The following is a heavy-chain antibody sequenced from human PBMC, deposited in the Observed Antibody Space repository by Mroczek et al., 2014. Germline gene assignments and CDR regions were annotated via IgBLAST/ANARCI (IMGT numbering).Heavy chain of an antibody. V-gene: IGHV4-39*01. CDR3: ARTGNWXLLLDY. D-gene: IGHD1-26*01. CDR1: GGSISSSSYY. J-gene: IGHJ4*02. CDR2: IYYSGST. Sequence: QVQLQESGPGLVKPSETLSLTCTVSGGSISSSSYYWGWIRQPPGKGLEWIGSIYYSGSTYYNPSLKSRVTISVDTSKNQFSLKLSSVTAADTAVYYCARTGNWXLLLDYVGPGNPGPPSP.